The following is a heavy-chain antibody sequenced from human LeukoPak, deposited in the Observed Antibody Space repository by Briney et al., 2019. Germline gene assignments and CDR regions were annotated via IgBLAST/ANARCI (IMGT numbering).Heavy chain of an antibody. CDR2: IRYDGSNK. Sequence: PGGSLRLSCAASGFTFSSYGMHWVRQAPGKGLEWVAFIRYDGSNKYYADSVKGRFTISRDNSKNTLYLQMNSLRAEDTAVYYCAKDSSSSWSRYYFVYWGQGTLVTVSS. D-gene: IGHD6-6*01. CDR1: GFTFSSYG. V-gene: IGHV3-30*02. CDR3: AKDSSSSWSRYYFVY. J-gene: IGHJ4*02.